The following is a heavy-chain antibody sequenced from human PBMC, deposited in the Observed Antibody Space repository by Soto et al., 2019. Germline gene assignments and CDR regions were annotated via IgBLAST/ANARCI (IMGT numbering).Heavy chain of an antibody. CDR1: GFAFSSHG. V-gene: IGHV3-33*01. D-gene: IGHD1-1*01. CDR3: ARDDDNDDDGLDS. Sequence: QVQLVESGGGVVQPGRSLRLSCAASGFAFSSHGMHWVRQAPGKGLEWVAVIVREGSEKHYADSVKGRFNISRDNSKNALKLEINSVRDEDTDVYYCARDDDNDDDGLDSWGQGTLVTVSS. CDR2: IVREGSEK. J-gene: IGHJ4*02.